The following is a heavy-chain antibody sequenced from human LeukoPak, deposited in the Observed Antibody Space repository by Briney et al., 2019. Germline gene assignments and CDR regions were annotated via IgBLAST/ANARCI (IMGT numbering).Heavy chain of an antibody. CDR3: AKLVATSHFDY. Sequence: GGSLRLSCAASGFTFSSYGMHWVRQAPGKGLEWVAVISYDGSNKYYADSVKGRFTISRDNSKNTLYLQMNSLRAEDTAVYYCAKLVATSHFDYWGQGTLVTVSS. CDR2: ISYDGSNK. CDR1: GFTFSSYG. V-gene: IGHV3-30*18. J-gene: IGHJ4*02.